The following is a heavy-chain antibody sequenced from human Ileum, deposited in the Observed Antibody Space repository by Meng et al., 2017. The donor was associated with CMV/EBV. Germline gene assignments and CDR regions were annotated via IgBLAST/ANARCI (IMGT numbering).Heavy chain of an antibody. Sequence: QITLKESGPTVVKPTQTLTLTCTLSEFSLSTNVVGVGWIRQPPGKALEWLAVIYWDDDEHYSPSLKSRLTITKDTSKDQVVLTMANMDPVDTATYYCIYGVAMNWGQGTLVTVSS. V-gene: IGHV2-5*02. CDR3: IYGVAMN. D-gene: IGHD5-18*01. CDR2: IYWDDDE. J-gene: IGHJ4*02. CDR1: EFSLSTNVVG.